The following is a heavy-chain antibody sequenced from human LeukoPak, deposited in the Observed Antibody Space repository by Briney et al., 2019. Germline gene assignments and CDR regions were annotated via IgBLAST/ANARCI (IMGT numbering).Heavy chain of an antibody. D-gene: IGHD2-2*01. V-gene: IGHV1-2*02. CDR3: ARDRVYCSGTSCYVTSVDN. CDR1: GYTFTGYY. Sequence: GASVKVSCEASGYTFTGYYIHWVRQAPGQGLEWMGWINPNSGDSNHTQKFQGSVTMTRDTSISTAYMELSNLRSDDTAVYYCARDRVYCSGTSCYVTSVDNWGQGTLVTVSS. J-gene: IGHJ4*02. CDR2: INPNSGDS.